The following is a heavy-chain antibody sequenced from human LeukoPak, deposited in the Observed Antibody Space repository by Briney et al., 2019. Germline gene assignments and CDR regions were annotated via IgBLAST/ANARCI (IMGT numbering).Heavy chain of an antibody. CDR2: IIPIFGTA. D-gene: IGHD4-23*01. V-gene: IGHV1-69*05. CDR1: GGTFSSYA. Sequence: GASVKVSFKASGGTFSSYAISWVRQAPGQGLKWMGGIIPIFGTANYAQKFQGRVTITTDESTSTAYMELSSLRSEDTAVYYCARVVHTVVYHWFDPWGQGTLVTVSS. J-gene: IGHJ5*02. CDR3: ARVVHTVVYHWFDP.